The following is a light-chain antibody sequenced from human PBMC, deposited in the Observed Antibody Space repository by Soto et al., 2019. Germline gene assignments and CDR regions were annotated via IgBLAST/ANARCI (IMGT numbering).Light chain of an antibody. CDR2: GHT. CDR3: QSYDRTLSGCV. V-gene: IGLV1-40*01. J-gene: IGLJ1*01. CDR1: SSNIGAGYD. Sequence: QSVLTQPPSVSGGPGQRVTISCTGSSSNIGAGYDVNWYQQLPGAAPKLLIYGHTNRPSGVPDQFSGSKSGSSASLAITGLQAEDEADYYCQSYDRTLSGCVFGTGTKVTVL.